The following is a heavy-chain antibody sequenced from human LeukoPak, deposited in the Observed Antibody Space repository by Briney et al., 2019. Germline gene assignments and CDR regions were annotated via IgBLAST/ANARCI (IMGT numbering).Heavy chain of an antibody. V-gene: IGHV1-18*01. CDR3: ARESDIAVAGTGYYFDY. CDR2: ISAYNGNT. D-gene: IGHD6-19*01. Sequence: ASVKVSCTASGYTFTSYGISWVRQAPGQGLEWMGWISAYNGNTNYAQKLQGRVTMTTDTSTSTAYMELRSLRSDDTAVYYCARESDIAVAGTGYYFDYWGQGTLVTVSS. J-gene: IGHJ4*02. CDR1: GYTFTSYG.